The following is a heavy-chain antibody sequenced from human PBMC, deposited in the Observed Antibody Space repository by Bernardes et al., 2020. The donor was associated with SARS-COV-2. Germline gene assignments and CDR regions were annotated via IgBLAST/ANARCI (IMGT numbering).Heavy chain of an antibody. CDR1: GFTFSIST. V-gene: IGHV3-23*01. Sequence: GGSLRLSCEVSGFTFSISTMSWVRQAPGKGLEWVSGISISGGSTYYADSVKGRFTISRDNSKNTLYMQMNSLRAEDTAIYYCAKEVPANDYWGQGTLDTVSS. J-gene: IGHJ4*02. D-gene: IGHD2-2*01. CDR2: ISISGGST. CDR3: AKEVPANDY.